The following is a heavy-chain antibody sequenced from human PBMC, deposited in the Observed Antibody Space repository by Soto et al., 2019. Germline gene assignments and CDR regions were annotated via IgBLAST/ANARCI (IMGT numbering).Heavy chain of an antibody. D-gene: IGHD2-2*02. CDR3: ARGRVVPAAICYYYGLDV. V-gene: IGHV1-8*01. J-gene: IGHJ6*04. CDR1: GYTVTSYD. CDR2: MNPNSGNT. Sequence: ASVKVSCKASGYTVTSYDINWVRQATGQGLEWMGWMNPNSGNTGYAQKFQGRVTMTRNTSISTAYMELSSLRSDDTAVYYCARGRVVPAAICYYYGLDVSGKVTTVTVSS.